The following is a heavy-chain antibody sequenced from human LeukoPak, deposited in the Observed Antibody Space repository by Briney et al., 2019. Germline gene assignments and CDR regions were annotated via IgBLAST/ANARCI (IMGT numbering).Heavy chain of an antibody. CDR2: ISAGGGST. CDR3: AKWGVLRDFDY. D-gene: IGHD3-10*01. V-gene: IGHV3-23*01. CDR1: GFTFGSYA. Sequence: GGSLRLSCAASGFTFGSYAMSWVRQTPGKGLDWVSAISAGGGSTYYADSVQGRFTISRDNSKNTLYLQMNSLRAEDTAVYYCAKWGVLRDFDYWGQGTLVTVSS. J-gene: IGHJ4*02.